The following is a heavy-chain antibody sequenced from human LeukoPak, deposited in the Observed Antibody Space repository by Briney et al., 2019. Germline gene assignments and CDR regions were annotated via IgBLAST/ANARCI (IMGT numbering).Heavy chain of an antibody. V-gene: IGHV4-59*12. J-gene: IGHJ4*02. CDR3: ARGLASGWVDY. Sequence: PSETLSLTCTVSGGSISSYYWSWIRQPPGKGLEWIGYIYYSGSTNYNPSLKSRVTISVDTSKNQFSLNLNSVTAADTAVYYCARGLASGWVDYWGQGTLVTVSS. D-gene: IGHD6-19*01. CDR2: IYYSGST. CDR1: GGSISSYY.